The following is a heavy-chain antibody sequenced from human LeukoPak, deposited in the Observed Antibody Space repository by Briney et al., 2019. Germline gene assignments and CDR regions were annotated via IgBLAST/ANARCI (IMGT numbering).Heavy chain of an antibody. J-gene: IGHJ4*02. CDR3: ARDGLWGDSSGYFHY. V-gene: IGHV1-69*05. D-gene: IGHD3-22*01. CDR1: GGTFSSYA. CDR2: IIPIFGTA. Sequence: SVKVSCKASGGTFSSYAISWVRQAPGQGLEWMGGIIPIFGTANYAQKFQGRVTITTDESASTAYMELSSLRSEDTAVYYCARDGLWGDSSGYFHYWGQGTLVTVSS.